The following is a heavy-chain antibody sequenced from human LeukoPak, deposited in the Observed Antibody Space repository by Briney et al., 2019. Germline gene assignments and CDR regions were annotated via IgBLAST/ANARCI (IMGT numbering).Heavy chain of an antibody. V-gene: IGHV3-33*08. J-gene: IGHJ3*02. CDR3: ARRDAGDAFDI. Sequence: GGSLRLSCAASGFTFNTFAMHWVRQAPGKGLEWVAVIWYDGSNKDYADSVKGRFTVSRDNSKNTLFLQMDSLRVEDTALYHCARRDAGDAFDIWGQGTMVTVSS. CDR2: IWYDGSNK. CDR1: GFTFNTFA.